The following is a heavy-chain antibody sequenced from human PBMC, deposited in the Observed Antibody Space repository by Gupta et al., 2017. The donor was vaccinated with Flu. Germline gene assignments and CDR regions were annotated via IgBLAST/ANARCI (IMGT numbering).Heavy chain of an antibody. CDR3: AHNSGFGDPQTDYYYYGMDV. J-gene: IGHJ6*02. Sequence: QITLKESGPTLVKPTQTLTLTCTFSGFSLSTSGVGVGWIRQPPGKALEWLALIYWDDDKRYSPSLKSRLTITKDTSKNQVVLTMTNMDPVDTATYYCAHNSGFGDPQTDYYYYGMDVWGQGTTVTVSS. CDR1: GFSLSTSGVG. V-gene: IGHV2-5*02. CDR2: IYWDDDK. D-gene: IGHD3-10*01.